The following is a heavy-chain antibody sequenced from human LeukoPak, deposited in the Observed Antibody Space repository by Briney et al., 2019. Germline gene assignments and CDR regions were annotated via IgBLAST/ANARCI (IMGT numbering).Heavy chain of an antibody. CDR3: ARDRYYAFDY. D-gene: IGHD2/OR15-2a*01. CDR2: ITSSSTTM. CDR1: GITFSTAS. Sequence: GGSMRLSCPASGITFSTASMNWVRQAPGKGLEWVSYITSSSTTMSYADSVKGRFTISRDNAKNSLYLQMNSLRDDDTAVYYCARDRYYAFDYWGQGILVTVSS. J-gene: IGHJ4*02. V-gene: IGHV3-48*02.